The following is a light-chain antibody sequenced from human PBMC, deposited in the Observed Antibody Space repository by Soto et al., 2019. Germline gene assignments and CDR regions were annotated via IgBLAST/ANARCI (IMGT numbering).Light chain of an antibody. V-gene: IGKV3-11*01. J-gene: IGKJ3*01. CDR3: QQRSTWLFT. CDR1: QSVSSY. CDR2: DAS. Sequence: EIVLTQSPATLSLSPGERATLSCRASQSVSSYLAWYQQKPAQAPRLLIYDASNRATGIPARFSGSGSGTDFTLTIISLEPEDFAVYYCQQRSTWLFTFGPGTKVDIK.